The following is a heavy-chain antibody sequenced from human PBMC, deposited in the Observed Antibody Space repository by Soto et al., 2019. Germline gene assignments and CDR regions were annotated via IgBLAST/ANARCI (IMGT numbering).Heavy chain of an antibody. V-gene: IGHV4-39*07. CDR3: ARERESSSWYRYFQH. Sequence: SETLSLTCTVSGGSISSSSYYWGWIRQPPGKGLEWIGSIYYSGSTYYNPSLKSRVTISVDTSKNQFSLKLSSVTAADTAVYYCARERESSSWYRYFQHWGQGTLVTVSS. CDR1: GGSISSSSYY. J-gene: IGHJ1*01. CDR2: IYYSGST. D-gene: IGHD6-13*01.